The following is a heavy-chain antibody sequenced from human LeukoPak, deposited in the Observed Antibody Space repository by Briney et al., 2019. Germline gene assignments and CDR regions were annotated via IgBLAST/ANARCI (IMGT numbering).Heavy chain of an antibody. CDR2: IYSGATT. D-gene: IGHD3-10*01. CDR1: GFSVSRNY. J-gene: IGHJ6*02. CDR3: ARGGRTDSGSYPYGMDV. V-gene: IGHV3-66*01. Sequence: PGGSLRLSCAASGFSVSRNYLSWVRQAPGKGLEWVSVIYSGATTDYADSVKGRFTISTDSSKNTLYLQMNGLRHEDTSVYYCARGGRTDSGSYPYGMDVWGQGATVIVSS.